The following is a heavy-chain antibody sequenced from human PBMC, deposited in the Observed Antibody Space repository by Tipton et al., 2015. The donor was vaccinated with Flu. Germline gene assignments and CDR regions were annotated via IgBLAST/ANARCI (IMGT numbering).Heavy chain of an antibody. CDR1: GYTLSSYP. Sequence: QSGAEVKKPGASVKVSCEASGYTLSSYPISWVRQAPGQGLEWMGWISGYSGDTHYAQSLQGRVTMTTDTSTSYMELRSLRSDDTAVYYCARPGGPAANNPFSYFDFWGQGTLVTVSS. D-gene: IGHD2-2*01. CDR2: ISGYSGDT. V-gene: IGHV1-18*04. CDR3: ARPGGPAANNPFSYFDF. J-gene: IGHJ4*02.